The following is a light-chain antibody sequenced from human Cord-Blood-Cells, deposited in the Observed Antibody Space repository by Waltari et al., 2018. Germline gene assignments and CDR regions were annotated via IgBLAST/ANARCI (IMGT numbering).Light chain of an antibody. CDR2: AAS. J-gene: IGKJ2*01. CDR1: QSISSY. CDR3: QQSYSTPRT. V-gene: IGKV1-39*01. Sequence: DIQMTQSPSSLSPSVGARVTITCRASQSISSYLNWYQQKPGKAPKLLIYAASSLQSGVPSRFSGSGSGTDFTLTISSLQPEDFATYYCQQSYSTPRTFGQGTKLEIK.